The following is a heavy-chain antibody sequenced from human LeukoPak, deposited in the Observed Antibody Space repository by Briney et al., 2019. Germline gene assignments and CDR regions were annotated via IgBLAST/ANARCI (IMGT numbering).Heavy chain of an antibody. CDR3: TRVGQSYSTSGQALDH. Sequence: QPGGSLRLSCAASGFTFSTYEINWVRQAPGKGLEWISYISGSADTAYYADSVKGRFTMSRDNARNSLYLQMNSLGAEDTAVYYCTRVGQSYSTSGQALDHWGQGTLVSVSS. D-gene: IGHD2-8*01. J-gene: IGHJ4*02. CDR1: GFTFSTYE. CDR2: ISGSADTA. V-gene: IGHV3-48*03.